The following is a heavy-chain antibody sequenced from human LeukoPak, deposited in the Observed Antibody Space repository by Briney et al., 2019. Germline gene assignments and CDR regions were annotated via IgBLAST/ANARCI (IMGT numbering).Heavy chain of an antibody. CDR1: GYTFTSYY. Sequence: GASVKVSCKASGYTFTSYYMHWLRQAPGQGLEWMGIINPIGGSTSYAQKFQGRVTMTRDMSTSTVYMELSSLRCEDTAVYYCARDNWADNFGVANNWFDPWGQGTLVTVSS. CDR2: INPIGGST. V-gene: IGHV1-46*01. D-gene: IGHD3-3*01. J-gene: IGHJ5*02. CDR3: ARDNWADNFGVANNWFDP.